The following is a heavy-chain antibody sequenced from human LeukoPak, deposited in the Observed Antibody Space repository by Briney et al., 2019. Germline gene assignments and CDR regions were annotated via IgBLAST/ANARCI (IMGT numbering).Heavy chain of an antibody. CDR2: INPNSGGT. D-gene: IGHD6-19*01. Sequence: ASVKVSCKASGYAFIGYYIHWVRQAPGQGLEWMGWINPNSGGTNYAQKFQGRVTMTRDTSISTAYMELSRLRSDDTAVYYCARSSSIAVAGSFDYWGQGTLVTVSS. J-gene: IGHJ4*02. CDR3: ARSSSIAVAGSFDY. CDR1: GYAFIGYY. V-gene: IGHV1-2*02.